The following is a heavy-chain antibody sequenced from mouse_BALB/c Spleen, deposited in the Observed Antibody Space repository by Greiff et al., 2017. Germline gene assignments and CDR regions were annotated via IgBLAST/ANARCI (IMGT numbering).Heavy chain of an antibody. CDR3: ARVTGYYAMDY. Sequence: EVQLVESGGGLVKPGGSLKLSCAASGFTFSSSAMSWVRQTPEKRLEWVASISSGGSTYYPDSVKGRFTISRDNAWNILYLQMSRLRSEDTAMYNWARVTGYYAMDYWGQGTSVTVSS. CDR2: ISSGGST. D-gene: IGHD4-1*01. J-gene: IGHJ4*01. CDR1: GFTFSSSA. V-gene: IGHV5-6-5*01.